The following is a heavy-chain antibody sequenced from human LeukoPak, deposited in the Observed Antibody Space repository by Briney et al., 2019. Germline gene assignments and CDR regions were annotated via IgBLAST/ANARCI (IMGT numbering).Heavy chain of an antibody. CDR1: GFTFSSYG. CDR2: IRYDGSNK. V-gene: IGHV3-30*02. D-gene: IGHD2-21*01. Sequence: PGGSLRLSCAASGFTFSSYGMHWVRQAPGKGLEWVAFIRYDGSNKYYADSVKGRFTISRDNSKNTLYLQMNSLRAEDTAVYYCAKPGPPAYCGGDCHLHYWGQGTLVTVSS. J-gene: IGHJ4*02. CDR3: AKPGPPAYCGGDCHLHY.